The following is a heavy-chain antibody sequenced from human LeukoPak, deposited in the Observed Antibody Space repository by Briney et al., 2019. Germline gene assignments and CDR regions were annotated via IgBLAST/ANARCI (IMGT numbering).Heavy chain of an antibody. J-gene: IGHJ2*01. D-gene: IGHD2-2*01. CDR1: GGSISSGGYY. CDR3: ARGRYCSSTSCRPRSWLKYFDL. CDR2: IYYSGST. Sequence: PSETLSLTCTVSGGSISSGGYYWSWIRQHPGTGLEWIGYIYYSGSTYYNPSLKSRVTISVDTSKNQFSLKLSSVTAADTAVYYCARGRYCSSTSCRPRSWLKYFDLWGRGALVTVSS. V-gene: IGHV4-31*03.